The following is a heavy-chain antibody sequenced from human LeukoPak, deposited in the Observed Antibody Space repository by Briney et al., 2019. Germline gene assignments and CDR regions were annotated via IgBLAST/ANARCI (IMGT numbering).Heavy chain of an antibody. Sequence: SETLSLTCTVSGGSISSYYWSWIRQRPGKGLEWIGYIYYSGSTNYNPSLKSRVTISVDTSKNQFSLKLSSVTAADTAVYYCAREGSGYDRSGYFDYWGQGTLFTVSS. V-gene: IGHV4-59*01. CDR3: AREGSGYDRSGYFDY. CDR1: GGSISSYY. J-gene: IGHJ4*02. D-gene: IGHD5-12*01. CDR2: IYYSGST.